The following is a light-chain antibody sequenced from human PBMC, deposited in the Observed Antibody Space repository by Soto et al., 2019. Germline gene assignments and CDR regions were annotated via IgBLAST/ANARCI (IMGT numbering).Light chain of an antibody. J-gene: IGLJ3*02. V-gene: IGLV2-8*01. CDR2: EVT. Sequence: QSALTQPPSASGSPGQSVTISCTGNSVAEYDYVSWYQHHPGKAPKLMIHEVTKRPSGVPDRFSGSRSGDTASLTVSGLQAEDEADYYCSSFAGANIWVFGGGTKVTVL. CDR3: SSFAGANIWV. CDR1: SVAEYDY.